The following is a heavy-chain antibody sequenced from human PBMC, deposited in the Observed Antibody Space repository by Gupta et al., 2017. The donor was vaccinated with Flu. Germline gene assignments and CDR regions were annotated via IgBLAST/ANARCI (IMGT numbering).Heavy chain of an antibody. D-gene: IGHD6-19*01. Sequence: EVQLLESGGGLVPPGGSLRLSCAASGFTFSSYAMSWVRQTPGKGLEWVSAISGGGGSTYYADSVKGRFTISRDNSKNTLYLQRNSLRAEDTAVYYCAKGPHSSFLDAFDIWGQGTMVTVSS. CDR1: GFTFSSYA. CDR3: AKGPHSSFLDAFDI. J-gene: IGHJ3*02. CDR2: ISGGGGST. V-gene: IGHV3-23*01.